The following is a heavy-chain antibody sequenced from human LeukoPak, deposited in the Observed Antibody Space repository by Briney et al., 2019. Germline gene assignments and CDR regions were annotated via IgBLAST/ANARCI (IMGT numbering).Heavy chain of an antibody. D-gene: IGHD3-22*01. CDR1: GYIFTSYW. J-gene: IGHJ3*02. CDR3: ARLDSSGYLDAFDI. Sequence: GDSLKISCKASGYIFTSYWIGWVRQMPGKGLEWMGIIYPGDSDTRYSPSFQGQVTISADKSISTAYLQWSSLKASDTAMYYCARLDSSGYLDAFDIWGQGTMVTVSS. V-gene: IGHV5-51*01. CDR2: IYPGDSDT.